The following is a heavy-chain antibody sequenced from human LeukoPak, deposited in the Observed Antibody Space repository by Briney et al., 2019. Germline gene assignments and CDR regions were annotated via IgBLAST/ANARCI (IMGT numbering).Heavy chain of an antibody. J-gene: IGHJ2*01. Sequence: ASVKVSCKASGYTFTGYYMHWVRQAPGQGLEWMGWINPNSGGTNYAQKFQGWVTMTRDTSISTAYMELSSLRSEDTAVYYCATDRLLSGCFDLWGRGTLVTVSS. D-gene: IGHD6-19*01. V-gene: IGHV1-2*04. CDR1: GYTFTGYY. CDR3: ATDRLLSGCFDL. CDR2: INPNSGGT.